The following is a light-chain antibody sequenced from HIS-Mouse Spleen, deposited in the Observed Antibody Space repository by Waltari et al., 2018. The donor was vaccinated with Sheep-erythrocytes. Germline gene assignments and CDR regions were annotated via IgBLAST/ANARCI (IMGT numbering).Light chain of an antibody. J-gene: IGLJ3*02. Sequence: QSALTQPRPVSGSPGQSVTISCTGTSSDVGGYNYVSWYQQHPGKAPNLMIYDLSKRPSGVPDRFSGSKSGNTASLTISGLQAEDEADYYCCSYAGSYTWVFGGGTKLTVL. CDR3: CSYAGSYTWV. CDR1: SSDVGGYNY. V-gene: IGLV2-11*01. CDR2: DLS.